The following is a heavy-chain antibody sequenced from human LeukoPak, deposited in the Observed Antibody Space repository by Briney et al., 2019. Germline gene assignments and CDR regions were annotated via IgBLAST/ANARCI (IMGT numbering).Heavy chain of an antibody. CDR1: GYTFTGYY. V-gene: IGHV1-2*02. CDR3: SREDY. CDR2: INPSSGAT. Sequence: GASVKVTCKASGYTFTGYYIHWVRQAPGQGLEWVGWINPSSGATNYAQKFQGRVTMTRDTSITTVYMELSRLRSDDTAVYYCSREDYWGQGTLVTVSS. J-gene: IGHJ4*02.